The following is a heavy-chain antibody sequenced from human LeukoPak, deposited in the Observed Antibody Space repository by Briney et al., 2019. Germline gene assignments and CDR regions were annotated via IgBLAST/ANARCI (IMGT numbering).Heavy chain of an antibody. CDR2: INAGNGNT. Sequence: ASVKVSCKASGYTFTSYAMHWVRQAPGQRLEWMGWINAGNGNTKYSQKFQGRVTITRDTSTSTFYMDLSSLRSDDTAVYYCARPPYGDYGNWYFDLWGRGTLVTVSS. V-gene: IGHV1-3*01. J-gene: IGHJ2*01. CDR3: ARPPYGDYGNWYFDL. CDR1: GYTFTSYA. D-gene: IGHD4-17*01.